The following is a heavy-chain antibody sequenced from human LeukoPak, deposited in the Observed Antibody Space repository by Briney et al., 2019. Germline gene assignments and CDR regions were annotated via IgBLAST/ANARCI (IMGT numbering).Heavy chain of an antibody. Sequence: GGSLRLSCAASGFSFSSYEMNWVRQAPGKGLEWVSYIVGNGNTKYYADSVKGRFTISRDNAKNSLYLQMNSLRAEDTAIYYCSSKASGSFYAWGQGTLVTVST. CDR3: SSKASGSFYA. J-gene: IGHJ4*02. D-gene: IGHD3-10*01. CDR2: IVGNGNTK. V-gene: IGHV3-48*03. CDR1: GFSFSSYE.